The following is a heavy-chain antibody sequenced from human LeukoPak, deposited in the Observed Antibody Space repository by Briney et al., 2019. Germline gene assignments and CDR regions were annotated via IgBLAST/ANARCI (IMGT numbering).Heavy chain of an antibody. CDR2: INPSSGDT. CDR1: AYTFTDYY. D-gene: IGHD1-26*01. V-gene: IGHV1-2*06. CDR3: ATTSGYFYY. Sequence: ASVKVSCTASAYTFTDYYVHWVRQAPGQGLEWMGRINPSSGDTNYAQNFQGRVTMTRDTSISTAYMELSRLRSEDTAVYYCATTSGYFYYWGQGTLVTVSS. J-gene: IGHJ4*02.